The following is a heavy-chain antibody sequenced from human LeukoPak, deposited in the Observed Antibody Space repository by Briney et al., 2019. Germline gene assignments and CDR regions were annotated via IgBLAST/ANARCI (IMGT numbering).Heavy chain of an antibody. CDR1: GYTFTGYY. CDR2: INPNSGGT. Sequence: GASVKVSCKASGYTFTGYYMHWVRQAPGQGLEWMGWINPNSGGTNYAQKFQGRVTMTRDTSISTAYMELRSLRSDDTAVYYCARVRVGGDDAFDIWGQGTMVTVSS. D-gene: IGHD3-10*01. J-gene: IGHJ3*02. CDR3: ARVRVGGDDAFDI. V-gene: IGHV1-2*02.